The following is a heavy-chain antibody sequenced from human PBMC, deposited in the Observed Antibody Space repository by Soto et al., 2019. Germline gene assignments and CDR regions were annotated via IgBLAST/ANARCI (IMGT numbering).Heavy chain of an antibody. V-gene: IGHV3-15*01. Sequence: GGSLRLSCAASGFTFSNAWMSWVRQAPGKGLEWVGRIKSKTDGGTTDYAAPVKGRFTISRDDSKNTLYLQMNSLKTEDTAVYYCTYTMDTAMVPFDYWGQGTLVTVSS. D-gene: IGHD5-18*01. CDR2: IKSKTDGGTT. CDR3: TYTMDTAMVPFDY. J-gene: IGHJ4*02. CDR1: GFTFSNAW.